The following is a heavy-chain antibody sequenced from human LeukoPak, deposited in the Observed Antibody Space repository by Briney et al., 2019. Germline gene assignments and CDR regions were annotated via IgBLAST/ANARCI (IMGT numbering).Heavy chain of an antibody. CDR3: ARVPDYYGSGSYLDY. V-gene: IGHV4-59*11. D-gene: IGHD3-10*01. CDR1: GGSITSHY. J-gene: IGHJ4*02. CDR2: YFYSGLT. Sequence: SETLSLTCTVSGGSITSHYWTWLRQSPGPELEGFGSYFYSGLTIYNPSLTTPVTMSIDPSTSRFSLTLYSVTPADPAVYSCARVPDYYGSGSYLDYWGQGAQVTVSS.